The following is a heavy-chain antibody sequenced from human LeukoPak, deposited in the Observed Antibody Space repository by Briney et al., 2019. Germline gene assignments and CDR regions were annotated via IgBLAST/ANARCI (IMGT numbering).Heavy chain of an antibody. Sequence: GGSLSLSCAAYGFSVSSNYMSWVRQAPGKGLEWVALIYSDETTYYADSVKGRFTISRDNSKSTLYLQMNSLRAEDTAVYYCARHWELRGQGTLVTVSS. CDR1: GFSVSSNY. J-gene: IGHJ4*02. CDR2: IYSDETT. CDR3: ARHWEL. V-gene: IGHV3-53*01. D-gene: IGHD1-26*01.